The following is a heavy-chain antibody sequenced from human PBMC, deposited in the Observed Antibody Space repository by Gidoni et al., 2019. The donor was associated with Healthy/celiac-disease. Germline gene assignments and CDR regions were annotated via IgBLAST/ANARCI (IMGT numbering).Heavy chain of an antibody. CDR1: GFSLTCHS. D-gene: IGHD2-8*01. CDR3: ARESYCTNGVCYTYYYYGMDV. CDR2: ISSSNGTI. V-gene: IGHV3-48*04. J-gene: IGHJ6*02. Sequence: EVQLLESGGGLVQPGGSLRLFCAASGFSLTCHSLNWVRQAPGKGLEWVSYISSSNGTIYYANSVKGRLTISRDNAKNSLYLQMNSLRAEDTAVYYCARESYCTNGVCYTYYYYGMDVWGQGTTVTVSS.